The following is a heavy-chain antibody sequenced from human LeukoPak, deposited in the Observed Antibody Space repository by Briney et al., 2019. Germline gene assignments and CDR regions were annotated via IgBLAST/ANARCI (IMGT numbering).Heavy chain of an antibody. CDR3: ARELDGGYTTIGSNNWFDP. D-gene: IGHD2-15*01. J-gene: IGHJ5*02. CDR1: GGSISSYY. CDR2: IYYSGST. Sequence: PSETLSLTCTVSGGSISSYYWSWIRQPPGKGLEWIGYIYYSGSTNYNPSLKSRVTISVDTSKNQFSLKLSSVTAVDTAVYYCARELDGGYTTIGSNNWFDPWGQGTLVTVSS. V-gene: IGHV4-59*01.